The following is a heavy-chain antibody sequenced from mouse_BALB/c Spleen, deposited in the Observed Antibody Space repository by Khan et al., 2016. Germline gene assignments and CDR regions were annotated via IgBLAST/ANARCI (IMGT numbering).Heavy chain of an antibody. Sequence: EVELVESGGGLVQPGGSRKLSCAASGFTFSSFGMHWVRQAPEKGLEWVAYISSGTSTIYYADTVKGRFIISRNNPKNTLFLQMASLRYEDTAMYYYARSYEDHPSCLANWGQGTLVTVSA. CDR1: GFTFSSFG. CDR2: ISSGTSTI. CDR3: ARSYEDHPSCLAN. J-gene: IGHJ3*01. D-gene: IGHD1-1*01. V-gene: IGHV5-17*02.